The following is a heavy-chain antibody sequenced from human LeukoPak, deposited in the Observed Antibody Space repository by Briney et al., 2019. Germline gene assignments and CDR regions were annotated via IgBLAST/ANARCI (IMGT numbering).Heavy chain of an antibody. CDR2: IYYSGNT. CDR1: GGSINYYY. CDR3: ARVESGSRFDY. D-gene: IGHD6-13*01. J-gene: IGHJ4*02. Sequence: SETLSLTCTVSGGSINYYYWSWIRQPPGKGLEWIGYIYYSGNTNYNPSLKSRVTISVDTSKNQFSLKLSSVTAADTAVYYCARVESGSRFDYWGQGTLATVSS. V-gene: IGHV4-59*12.